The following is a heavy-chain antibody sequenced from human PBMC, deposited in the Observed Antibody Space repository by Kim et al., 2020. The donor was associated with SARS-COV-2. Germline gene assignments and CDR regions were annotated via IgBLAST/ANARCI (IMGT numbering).Heavy chain of an antibody. Sequence: GGSLRLSCAASGFTFSSYSMNWVRQAPGKGLEWVSYISSSSSTIYYADSVKGRFTISRDNAKNSLYLQMNSLRDEDTAVYYCARDPVGYCSSTSCDRPLWGQGTLVTVSS. D-gene: IGHD2-2*02. CDR1: GFTFSSYS. CDR2: ISSSSSTI. J-gene: IGHJ4*02. V-gene: IGHV3-48*02. CDR3: ARDPVGYCSSTSCDRPL.